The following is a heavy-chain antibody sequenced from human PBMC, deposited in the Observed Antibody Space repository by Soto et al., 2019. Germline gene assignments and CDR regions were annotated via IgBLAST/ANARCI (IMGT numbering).Heavy chain of an antibody. J-gene: IGHJ4*02. D-gene: IGHD2-8*02. CDR1: GFTFSGYG. V-gene: IGHV3-33*01. Sequence: QVQLVESGGGVVQPGRSLRLSCVASGFTFSGYGMHWVRKAPGKGLEWVAIIRYDGSNIYYADSVMGRFAISRDNSKNPLFLQMDSLGAEDTAVYYCARDGVGATAYWGYHEYWGAGALVTVSS. CDR2: IRYDGSNI. CDR3: ARDGVGATAYWGYHEY.